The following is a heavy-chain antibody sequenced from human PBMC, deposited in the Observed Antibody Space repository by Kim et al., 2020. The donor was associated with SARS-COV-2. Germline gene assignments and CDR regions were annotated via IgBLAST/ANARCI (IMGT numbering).Heavy chain of an antibody. V-gene: IGHV7-4-1*02. CDR3: ARDAIPVGKVGAIFDY. CDR2: INTNTGKP. Sequence: ASVKVSCKASGYTFTNYAMSWVREAPGQGLEWMGWINTNTGKPTYAQGFTGRFVFSLDTSVSTTYLQISSLKAEDSAVYYCARDAIPVGKVGAIFDYWGQGTLVTVSS. D-gene: IGHD1-26*01. J-gene: IGHJ4*02. CDR1: GYTFTNYA.